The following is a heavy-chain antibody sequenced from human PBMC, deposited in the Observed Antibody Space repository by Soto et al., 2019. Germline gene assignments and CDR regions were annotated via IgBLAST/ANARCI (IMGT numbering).Heavy chain of an antibody. V-gene: IGHV3-9*01. Sequence: GGSLRLSCAASGFTFDDYAMHWVRQAPGKGLEWVSGISWNSGSIGYADSVKGRFTISRDIAKNSLYLQMNSLRAEDTALYYCAKESCSSTSCYGAFDIWGQGTMVTVSS. CDR2: ISWNSGSI. CDR1: GFTFDDYA. D-gene: IGHD2-2*01. J-gene: IGHJ3*02. CDR3: AKESCSSTSCYGAFDI.